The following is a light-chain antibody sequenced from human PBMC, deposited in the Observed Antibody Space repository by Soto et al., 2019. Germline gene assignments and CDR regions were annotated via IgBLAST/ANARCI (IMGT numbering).Light chain of an antibody. J-gene: IGKJ4*01. CDR3: MNAVQTLT. CDR2: SVP. CDR1: QSPLHRNGNIY. Sequence: DIVMTQSPLSLSVTPGEPASISCRSSQSPLHRNGNIYLDWYLQKPGQSPQLLIYSVPNRASGVPERVSGSGSGTDFTLKISRVEAEDVGIYYCMNAVQTLTFGGGTKVEI. V-gene: IGKV2-28*01.